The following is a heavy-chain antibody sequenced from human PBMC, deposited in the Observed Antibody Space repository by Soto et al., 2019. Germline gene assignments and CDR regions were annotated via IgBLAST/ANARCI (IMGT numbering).Heavy chain of an antibody. CDR3: AFAGSGSDSDVADAFDI. CDR2: ISSSGTYI. Sequence: EVQLVESGGGLVKPGGSLSLSCAASGFTFSSYSMNWVRQAPGTGLEWVSSISSSGTYIYYADSVKGRFTISRVNAKNSLYLQMNSLRADDTAVYYCAFAGSGSDSDVADAFDIWGQGTIVTVSS. CDR1: GFTFSSYS. D-gene: IGHD3-10*01. J-gene: IGHJ3*02. V-gene: IGHV3-21*01.